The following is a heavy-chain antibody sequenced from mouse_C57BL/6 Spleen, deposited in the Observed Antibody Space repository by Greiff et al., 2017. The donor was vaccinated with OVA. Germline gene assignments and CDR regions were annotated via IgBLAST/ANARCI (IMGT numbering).Heavy chain of an antibody. CDR3: ARRGANYVEGFDY. V-gene: IGHV1-4*01. CDR1: GYTFTSYT. Sequence: VKLQESGAELARPGASVKMSCKASGYTFTSYTMHWVKQRPGQGLEWIGYINPSSGYTKYNQKFKDKATLTADKSSSTAYMQLSSLTSEDSAVYYCARRGANYVEGFDYWGQGTTLTVSS. D-gene: IGHD2-1*01. CDR2: INPSSGYT. J-gene: IGHJ2*01.